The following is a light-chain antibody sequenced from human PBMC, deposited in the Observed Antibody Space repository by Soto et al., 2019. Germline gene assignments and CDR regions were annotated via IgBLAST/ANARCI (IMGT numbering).Light chain of an antibody. CDR3: QQYNNYPWT. V-gene: IGKV1-5*03. CDR2: KAS. J-gene: IGKJ1*01. Sequence: DIQMTQSPSTLSASVGDRVTITCRASQSINNWLAWYQQRPGKAPNLLIYKASSLESGVPSRFSGSGSGTEFTLTISSLQPDEFATYYCQQYNNYPWTFGQGTKVEVK. CDR1: QSINNW.